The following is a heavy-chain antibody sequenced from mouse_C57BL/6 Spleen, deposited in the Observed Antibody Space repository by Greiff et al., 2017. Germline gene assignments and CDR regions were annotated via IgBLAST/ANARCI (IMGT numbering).Heavy chain of an antibody. J-gene: IGHJ2*01. CDR2: IDPSDSYT. Sequence: QVQLQQPGAELVMPGASVKLSCKASGYTFTSYWMHWVKQRPGQGLEWIGEIDPSDSYTNYNQKFKGKSTLTVDKSSSTAYMQLSSLTSEDSAVYYCARTYYGSSYGHFDYWGQGTTLTVSS. V-gene: IGHV1-69*01. CDR3: ARTYYGSSYGHFDY. CDR1: GYTFTSYW. D-gene: IGHD1-1*01.